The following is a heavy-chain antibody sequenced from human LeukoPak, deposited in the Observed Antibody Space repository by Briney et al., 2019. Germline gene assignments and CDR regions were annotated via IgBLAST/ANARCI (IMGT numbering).Heavy chain of an antibody. V-gene: IGHV4-34*01. Sequence: PSETLSLTCAVYDGSFNYYWSWIREPPGKGLEWIGDINQSGITNYDPSLKSRVTISIDTSKNQLSLKVTSVTAADTAVYYCARGSHRAWEVLLDWGQGTLVTVSS. CDR3: ARGSHRAWEVLLD. CDR2: INQSGIT. CDR1: DGSFNYY. J-gene: IGHJ4*02. D-gene: IGHD3-10*01.